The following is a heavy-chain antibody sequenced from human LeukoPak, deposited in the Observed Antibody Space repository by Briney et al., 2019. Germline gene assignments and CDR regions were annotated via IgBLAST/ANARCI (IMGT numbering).Heavy chain of an antibody. J-gene: IGHJ3*02. CDR3: ASTNYYDSSGYSPAFDI. CDR1: GFTFSSYV. D-gene: IGHD3-22*01. V-gene: IGHV3-23*01. Sequence: GGSLRLSCAASGFTFSSYVMSWVRQAPGKGLEWVSAITGSGGTTYYADSVKGRFTISRDNSKNTLYLQMNSLRAEDTAVYYCASTNYYDSSGYSPAFDIWGRGTMVTVSS. CDR2: ITGSGGTT.